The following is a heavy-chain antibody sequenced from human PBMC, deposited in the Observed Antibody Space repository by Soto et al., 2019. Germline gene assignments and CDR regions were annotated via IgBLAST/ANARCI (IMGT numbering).Heavy chain of an antibody. CDR1: GFTFSSNA. CDR3: GTGTWGAFDI. Sequence: EVQLLESGGGLVQPGGSLRLSCVASGFTFSSNAMSWVRQAPGKGLEWVSHITSGSGGGTYYADSVKSRFTISRDNANNTLYMQTHSLRVEDTAGYYCGTGTWGAFDIWGHGTLFTVSS. J-gene: IGHJ3*02. CDR2: ITSGSGGGT. V-gene: IGHV3-23*01. D-gene: IGHD7-27*01.